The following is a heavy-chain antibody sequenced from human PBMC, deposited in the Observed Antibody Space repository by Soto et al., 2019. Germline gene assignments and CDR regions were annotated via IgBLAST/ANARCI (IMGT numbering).Heavy chain of an antibody. CDR1: GGTFSSYA. CDR3: AREDEKYSYGQNYYYYGMDV. J-gene: IGHJ6*02. Sequence: SVKVSCKASGGTFSSYAISWVRQAPGQGLEWMGGIIPIFGTANYAQKFQGRVTITADESTSTAYMELSSLRSEDTAVYYCAREDEKYSYGQNYYYYGMDVWGQGTTVTVSS. CDR2: IIPIFGTA. V-gene: IGHV1-69*13. D-gene: IGHD5-18*01.